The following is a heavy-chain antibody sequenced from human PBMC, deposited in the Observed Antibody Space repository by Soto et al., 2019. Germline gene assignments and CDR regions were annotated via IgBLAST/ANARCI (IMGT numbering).Heavy chain of an antibody. CDR1: GYTFTSYA. J-gene: IGHJ6*02. CDR3: ARGMRDPSSTSSYSYYGMDV. D-gene: IGHD2-2*01. CDR2: INAGNGNT. Sequence: ASVKVSCKASGYTFTSYAMHWVRQAPGQRLEWMGWINAGNGNTKYSQKFQGRVTITRDTSASTAYMELSSLRSEDTAVYYCARGMRDPSSTSSYSYYGMDVWGQGTTVTVSS. V-gene: IGHV1-3*01.